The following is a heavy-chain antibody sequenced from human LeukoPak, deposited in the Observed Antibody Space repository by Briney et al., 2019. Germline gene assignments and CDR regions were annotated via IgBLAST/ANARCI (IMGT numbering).Heavy chain of an antibody. J-gene: IGHJ4*02. Sequence: GGSLRLSCAASGFTFSSYSMNWVRQAPGKGLEWVSYISSSSGTIYYADSVKGRFTISRNNAKNSLYLQMNSLRDEDTAVYYCARGHCGGDCFFPVDYWGQGTLVTVSS. CDR2: ISSSSGTI. V-gene: IGHV3-48*02. D-gene: IGHD2-21*02. CDR3: ARGHCGGDCFFPVDY. CDR1: GFTFSSYS.